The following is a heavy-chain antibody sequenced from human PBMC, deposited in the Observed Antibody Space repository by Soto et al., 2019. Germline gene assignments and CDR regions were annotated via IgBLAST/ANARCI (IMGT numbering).Heavy chain of an antibody. J-gene: IGHJ5*02. D-gene: IGHD1-26*01. CDR1: GGSITSSSYY. Sequence: PSETLSLTCTVSGGSITSSSYYWGWIRQPPGKGLEWIGIIYYSGSTYYNPSLKSRVTISVDTSKNQFSLKLSSVTAADTAVYYCATQEVGGSYVYTFDPWGQGTLVTVSS. CDR3: ATQEVGGSYVYTFDP. CDR2: IYYSGST. V-gene: IGHV4-39*01.